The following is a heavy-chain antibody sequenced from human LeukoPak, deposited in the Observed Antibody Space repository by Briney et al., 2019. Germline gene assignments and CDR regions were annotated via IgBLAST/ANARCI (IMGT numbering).Heavy chain of an antibody. V-gene: IGHV3-21*01. CDR3: ARVDRSYCSSTSCWVIDY. CDR2: INNIATHS. D-gene: IGHD2-2*01. CDR1: GFTFTDSA. J-gene: IGHJ4*02. Sequence: PGGSLRLSCAGSGFTFTDSAINWVRQAPGKGLEWVSSINNIATHSYYAASVKGRFTISRDNAKNSLYLQMNSLRAEDTAVYYCARVDRSYCSSTSCWVIDYWGQGTLVTVSS.